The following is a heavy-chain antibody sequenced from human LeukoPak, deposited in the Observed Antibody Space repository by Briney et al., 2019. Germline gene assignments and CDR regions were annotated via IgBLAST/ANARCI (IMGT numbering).Heavy chain of an antibody. J-gene: IGHJ4*02. CDR3: ARDFLRGRVDY. CDR1: GFTFSSYS. D-gene: IGHD2-15*01. Sequence: GGSLRLSCAASGFTFSSYSMNWVRQAPGKGLEWVSSISSSSSYIYYADSVKGRFTISRDNAKNSLYLQMNSLRAEGTAVYYCARDFLRGRVDYWGQGTLVTVSS. CDR2: ISSSSSYI. V-gene: IGHV3-21*01.